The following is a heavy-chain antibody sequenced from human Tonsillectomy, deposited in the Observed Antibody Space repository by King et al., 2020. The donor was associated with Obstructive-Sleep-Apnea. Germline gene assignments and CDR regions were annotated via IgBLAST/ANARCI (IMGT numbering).Heavy chain of an antibody. CDR2: ISYDGSNK. CDR3: AKVSSSWLRYYYYGMDV. V-gene: IGHV3-30*18. Sequence: VQLVESGGGVVQPGRSLRLSCAASGFTFSSYGMHWVRQAPGKGLEWVAVISYDGSNKYYADSVKGRFTISRDNSKNTLYLQMNSLRAEDTALYYCAKVSSSWLRYYYYGMDVWGQGTTVTVSS. J-gene: IGHJ6*02. CDR1: GFTFSSYG. D-gene: IGHD6-13*01.